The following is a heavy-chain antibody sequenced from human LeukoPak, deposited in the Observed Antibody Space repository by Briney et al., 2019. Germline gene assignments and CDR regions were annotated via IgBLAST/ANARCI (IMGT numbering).Heavy chain of an antibody. J-gene: IGHJ4*02. CDR3: AKDSYDSSGYFYGPYYFDY. CDR2: ISGSGGST. D-gene: IGHD3-22*01. CDR1: GFTFSSYA. Sequence: GGSLRLSCAASGFTFSSYAMSWVRQAPGKGLEWVSAISGSGGSTYYADSVKGRFTISRDNSKNTLYLQMNSLRAEDTAVYYCAKDSYDSSGYFYGPYYFDYWGQGALVTVSS. V-gene: IGHV3-23*01.